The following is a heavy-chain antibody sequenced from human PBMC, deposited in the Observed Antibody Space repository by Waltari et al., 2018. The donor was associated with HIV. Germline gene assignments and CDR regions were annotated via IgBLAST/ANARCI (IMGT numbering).Heavy chain of an antibody. J-gene: IGHJ4*02. CDR3: AREHHYYGSGSFSPPFDY. CDR2: IIPIIGTA. V-gene: IGHV1-69*01. CDR1: GGTFSSYA. D-gene: IGHD3-10*01. Sequence: QVQLVQSGAEVKKPGSSVKVSCKASGGTFSSYAISWVRQAPGQGLEWMGGIIPIIGTANYAQKFQGRVTITADESTSTAYMELSSLRSEDTAVYYCAREHHYYGSGSFSPPFDYWGQGTLVTVSS.